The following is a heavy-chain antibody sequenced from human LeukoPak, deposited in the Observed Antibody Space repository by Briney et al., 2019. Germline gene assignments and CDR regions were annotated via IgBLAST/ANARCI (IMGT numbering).Heavy chain of an antibody. CDR3: AREESDWSSLGYFYHYMDV. D-gene: IGHD3-9*01. CDR1: GGFINSGTHY. V-gene: IGHV4-61*02. Sequence: SETLSLTCTVSGGFINSGTHYWTWIRQPAGKGLEWIGRINTSGSTNYKSSLKSRVTISVDASKNQFSLKLGSVTAADTAVYYCAREESDWSSLGYFYHYMDVWGKGTTVTISS. J-gene: IGHJ6*03. CDR2: INTSGST.